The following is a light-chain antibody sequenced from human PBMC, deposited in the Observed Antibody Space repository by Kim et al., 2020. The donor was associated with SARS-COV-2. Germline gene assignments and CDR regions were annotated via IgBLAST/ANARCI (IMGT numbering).Light chain of an antibody. CDR3: QQYHRYST. CDR2: KAS. V-gene: IGKV1-5*03. CDR1: QSISTW. J-gene: IGKJ4*01. Sequence: DIQMTQSPSTLSASVGDRVTITCRASQSISTWLAWYQQKPGKAPKLLIYKASSLESGVPSGFSGSGSGTEFTLTISSLQPDDFATYYCQQYHRYSTFGGGTKVDIK.